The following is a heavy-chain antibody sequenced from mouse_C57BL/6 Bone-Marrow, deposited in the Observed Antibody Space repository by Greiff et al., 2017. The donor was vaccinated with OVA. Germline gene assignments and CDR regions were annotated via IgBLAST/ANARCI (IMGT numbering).Heavy chain of an antibody. V-gene: IGHV5-6*02. J-gene: IGHJ3*01. Sequence: EVMLVESGGDLVKPGGSLKLSCAASGFTFSSYGMSWVRQTPDKRLEWVATISSGGSYTYYPDSVKGRFTISRDNAKNTLYLQMSSLKSEDTAMYYCARHHYYGSALGYWGQGTLVTVSA. CDR1: GFTFSSYG. CDR3: ARHHYYGSALGY. CDR2: ISSGGSYT. D-gene: IGHD1-1*01.